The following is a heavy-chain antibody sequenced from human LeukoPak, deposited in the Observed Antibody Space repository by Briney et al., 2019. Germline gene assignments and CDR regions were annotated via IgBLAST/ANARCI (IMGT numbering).Heavy chain of an antibody. CDR2: IYYSGST. CDR3: ARARREERKWIPDAFDI. J-gene: IGHJ3*02. Sequence: PSETLSLTCAVYGGSFSGYYWSWIRQPPGKGLEWIGYIYYSGSTYYNPSLKSRVTISVDTSKNQFSLKLSSVTAADTAVYYCARARREERKWIPDAFDIWGQGTMVTVSS. V-gene: IGHV4-30-4*01. D-gene: IGHD5-18*01. CDR1: GGSFSGYY.